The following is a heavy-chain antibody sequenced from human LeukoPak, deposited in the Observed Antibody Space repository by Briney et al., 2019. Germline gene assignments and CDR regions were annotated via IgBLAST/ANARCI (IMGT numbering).Heavy chain of an antibody. J-gene: IGHJ5*02. CDR2: IYYSGST. D-gene: IGHD2-2*02. V-gene: IGHV4-39*01. CDR1: GGSISSSSYY. Sequence: PSETLSLTCTVSGGSISSSSYYWGWIRQPPGKGLEWIGSIYYSGSTYYNPSLKSRVTISVDTSKNQFSLKLSSVTAADTAVYYCARQGVVPAAIGWFDPWGQGTLVTVSS. CDR3: ARQGVVPAAIGWFDP.